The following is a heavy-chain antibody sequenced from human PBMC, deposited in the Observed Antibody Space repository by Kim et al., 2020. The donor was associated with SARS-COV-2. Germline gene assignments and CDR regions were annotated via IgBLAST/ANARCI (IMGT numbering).Heavy chain of an antibody. D-gene: IGHD3-22*01. Sequence: GGSLRLSCAASGFTFSAYSMHWVRQAPGKGLVWVSNIHNDGGVTNYADSVKGRFTISRDNAKNTVYLQMNSLRAEDTAVYYCTTLTVVTGRPNYWGQGTLDTV. J-gene: IGHJ4*02. CDR3: TTLTVVTGRPNY. CDR1: GFTFSAYS. V-gene: IGHV3-74*01. CDR2: IHNDGGVT.